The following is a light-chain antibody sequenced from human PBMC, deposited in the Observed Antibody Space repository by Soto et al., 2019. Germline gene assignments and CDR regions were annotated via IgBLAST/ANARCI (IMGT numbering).Light chain of an antibody. V-gene: IGLV2-14*01. J-gene: IGLJ1*01. CDR1: SSDIGTYDH. CDR2: EVY. CDR3: SSYTDSSTLGLYV. Sequence: QSVLAQPASVSGSPGQSITISCTGTSSDIGTYDHVSWYQQHPGKAPQLIIYEVYNRASGLSNRFSGSKSGNTASLTISGLQAEDEADYYCSSYTDSSTLGLYVFGTGTKVTVL.